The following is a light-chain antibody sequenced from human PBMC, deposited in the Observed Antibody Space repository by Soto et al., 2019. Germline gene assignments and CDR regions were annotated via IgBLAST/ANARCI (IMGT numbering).Light chain of an antibody. J-gene: IGLJ1*01. CDR1: SSDVGGYNY. Sequence: QSALTQPPSASGSPGQSVTISCTGTSSDVGGYNYVSWYQQHPGKAPKLMIYEVSNRPSGVSNRFSGSKSGNTASLTISGLQAEDEADYYCSSYTSSSTYVFGPGTKLTVL. CDR2: EVS. V-gene: IGLV2-14*01. CDR3: SSYTSSSTYV.